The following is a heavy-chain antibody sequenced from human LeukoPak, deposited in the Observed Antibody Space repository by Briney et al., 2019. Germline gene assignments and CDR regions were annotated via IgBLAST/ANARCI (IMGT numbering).Heavy chain of an antibody. Sequence: SETLSLTCAVSGGSLSSSNWWSWVRPPPGKGLEWIGEIYHSGSTNYNPSLKSRVTISVDKSKNQFSLKLSSVTAADTAVYYCARDGRGPTRESLDYWGQGTLVTVSS. D-gene: IGHD3-10*01. CDR2: IYHSGST. CDR1: GGSLSSSNW. J-gene: IGHJ4*02. CDR3: ARDGRGPTRESLDY. V-gene: IGHV4-4*02.